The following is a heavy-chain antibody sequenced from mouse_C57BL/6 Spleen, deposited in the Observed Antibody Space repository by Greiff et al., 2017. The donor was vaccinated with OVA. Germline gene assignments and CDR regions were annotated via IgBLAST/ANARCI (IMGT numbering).Heavy chain of an antibody. J-gene: IGHJ2*01. D-gene: IGHD1-1*01. Sequence: QVQLQQSGPELVKPGASVKISCKASGYAFSSSWMNWVKQRPGKGLEWIGRIYPGDGDTNYNGKFKGKATLTADKSSSTAYMQLSSLTSEDSAVYFCARRGNYRSNHFYYCGPVPTLTVSS. V-gene: IGHV1-82*01. CDR2: IYPGDGDT. CDR1: GYAFSSSW. CDR3: ARRGNYRSNHFYY.